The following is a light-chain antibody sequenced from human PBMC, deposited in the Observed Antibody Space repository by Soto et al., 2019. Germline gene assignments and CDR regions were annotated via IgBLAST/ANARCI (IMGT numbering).Light chain of an antibody. CDR3: NSYTNSSAVV. Sequence: QSALTQPASVSGSPGQSITISCAGTRXDIGAYDYVSWYQQHPGNAPKLLVYEVTNRPSGVSDRFSGSKSGNTASLTISGLQAEDEADYYCNSYTNSSAVVFGGGIKVTVL. V-gene: IGLV2-14*01. CDR2: EVT. CDR1: RXDIGAYDY. J-gene: IGLJ2*01.